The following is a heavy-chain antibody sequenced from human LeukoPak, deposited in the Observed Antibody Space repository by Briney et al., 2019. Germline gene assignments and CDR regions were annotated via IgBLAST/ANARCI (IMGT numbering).Heavy chain of an antibody. CDR2: IFHSGST. CDR3: ARVGYNWNESFDI. Sequence: PSETLSLTCNVSSFSLTIGYFWGWIRQPPGKGLEWIWSIFHSGSTYFKPSLKSRVTISVDTSKNQVSLQLPSVTAADTAIYYFARVGYNWNESFDIWGQGTMVTVSS. J-gene: IGHJ3*02. CDR1: SFSLTIGYF. V-gene: IGHV4-38-2*02. D-gene: IGHD1-20*01.